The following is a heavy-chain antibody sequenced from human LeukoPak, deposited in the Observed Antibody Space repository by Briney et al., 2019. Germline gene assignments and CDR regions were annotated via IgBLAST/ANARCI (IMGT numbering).Heavy chain of an antibody. D-gene: IGHD5-24*01. Sequence: SQTLSLTCAISGDSVSSYSVAWNWIRQPPARDLEWLGSTYYGSKWYNEYAVPVKSRLTVNPDTSKNQSSLQLNSVTPEDTAVYYCARGWLQSGFDYWGQGTLVTVSS. CDR2: TYYGSKWYN. CDR1: GDSVSSYSVA. V-gene: IGHV6-1*01. CDR3: ARGWLQSGFDY. J-gene: IGHJ4*02.